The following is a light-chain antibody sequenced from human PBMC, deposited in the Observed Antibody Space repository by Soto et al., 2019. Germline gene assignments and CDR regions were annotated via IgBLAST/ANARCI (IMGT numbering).Light chain of an antibody. V-gene: IGLV2-14*01. CDR1: SSDVGGYNY. J-gene: IGLJ2*01. CDR2: DVS. CDR3: SSYTYSSSLVV. Sequence: QSVLTQPASVSGSPGQSITISCTGTSSDVGGYNYVSWYQQHPGKAPKLMIYDVSNRPSGVSNRFSGSKSGNTASLTISGLQAEDEVDYYGSSYTYSSSLVVFGGRTKVTDL.